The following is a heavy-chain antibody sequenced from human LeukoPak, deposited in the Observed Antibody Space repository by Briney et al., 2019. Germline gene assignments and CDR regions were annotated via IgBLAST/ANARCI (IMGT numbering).Heavy chain of an antibody. D-gene: IGHD1-7*01. J-gene: IGHJ4*02. V-gene: IGHV1-24*01. CDR2: FDPEDGET. CDR3: AYWNYENDYFDY. CDR1: GYTLTELS. Sequence: ASVKVSCKVSGYTLTELSMHWVRQAPGKGLEWMGGFDPEDGETIYAQKFQGRVTMTEDTSTDTAYMELSSLRSEDTAVYYCAYWNYENDYFDYWGQGTLVTVSS.